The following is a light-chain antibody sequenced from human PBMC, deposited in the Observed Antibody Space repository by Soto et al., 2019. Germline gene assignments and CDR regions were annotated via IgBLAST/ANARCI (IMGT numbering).Light chain of an antibody. CDR1: QDIAIY. V-gene: IGKV1-9*01. J-gene: IGKJ4*01. CDR3: QQLRMYPST. Sequence: IQLTQSPSSLSASVGYRVTITCRASQDIAIYLAWYQQKPGEAPKLLIYAASTLYGGVPSRFSGSGSGTDFALTITSLQAEDFATYYCQQLRMYPSTFGGGTKV. CDR2: AAS.